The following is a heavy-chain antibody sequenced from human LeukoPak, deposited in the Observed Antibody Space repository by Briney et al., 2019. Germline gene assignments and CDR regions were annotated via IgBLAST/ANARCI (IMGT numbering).Heavy chain of an antibody. CDR3: ARVGGSEDYFDY. Sequence: GGSLRLSCAASGFTFSSHWMHWVRQAPGKGLVWVSRINSDGSITSYADSVKGRFTISRDNAKNTLYLQMNGLRAEDTAVYYCARVGGSEDYFDYWGQGTLVTVSS. V-gene: IGHV3-74*01. CDR2: INSDGSIT. J-gene: IGHJ4*02. D-gene: IGHD1-26*01. CDR1: GFTFSSHW.